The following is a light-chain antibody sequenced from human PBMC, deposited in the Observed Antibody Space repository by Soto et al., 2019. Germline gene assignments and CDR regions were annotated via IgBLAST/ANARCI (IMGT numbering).Light chain of an antibody. CDR3: QQYNNWPAT. J-gene: IGKJ1*01. CDR2: GAS. V-gene: IGKV3-15*01. Sequence: DIVMTQSAATLGVSPGEGGTLXCRASQSAGSYFVWYQQTPGQARRLLIYGASTGAHGIPARFSGSGSATEFTPPISSLQSEDFAVYYGQQYNNWPATFGQGTKVDI. CDR1: QSAGSY.